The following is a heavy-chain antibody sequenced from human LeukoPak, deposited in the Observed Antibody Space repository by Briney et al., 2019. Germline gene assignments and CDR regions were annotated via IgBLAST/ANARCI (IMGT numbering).Heavy chain of an antibody. CDR3: ARGLMDGSHFDY. V-gene: IGHV4-59*12. Sequence: SETLSLTCTVSGGSISSYYWSWIRQPPGKGLEWIGYIYDSGSTNYNPSLKSRVTISVDTSKNQFSLKLSSATAADTAVYYCARGLMDGSHFDYWGQGTLVTVSS. CDR2: IYDSGST. CDR1: GGSISSYY. J-gene: IGHJ4*02. D-gene: IGHD5-24*01.